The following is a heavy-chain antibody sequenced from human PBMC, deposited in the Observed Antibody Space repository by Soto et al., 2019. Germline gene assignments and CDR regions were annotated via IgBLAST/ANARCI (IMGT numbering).Heavy chain of an antibody. Sequence: GGSLRLSCAASGFTFSSYWMSWVRQAPGKGLEWVANIKQDGSEKYYVDSVKGRFTISRDNAKNSLYLQMNSLRAEDTAVYYCARDRYCSSTSCLPDYYYYYYMDVWGKGTTVTVSS. CDR3: ARDRYCSSTSCLPDYYYYYYMDV. CDR1: GFTFSSYW. D-gene: IGHD2-2*01. V-gene: IGHV3-7*01. CDR2: IKQDGSEK. J-gene: IGHJ6*03.